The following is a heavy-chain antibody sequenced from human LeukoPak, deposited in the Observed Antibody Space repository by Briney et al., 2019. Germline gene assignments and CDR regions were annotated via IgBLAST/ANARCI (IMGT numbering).Heavy chain of an antibody. CDR2: ITPNSDGT. CDR1: GGTFSNNA. J-gene: IGHJ4*02. V-gene: IGHV1-2*02. D-gene: IGHD7-27*01. Sequence: ASVKVSCKASGGTFSNNAIVWVRQAPGQGLEWMGWITPNSDGTDYAQKFQGRVTMTRDTSITTAYMELSSLRSDDTAVYYCARSPIGLGFFDYWGQGTLVTVSS. CDR3: ARSPIGLGFFDY.